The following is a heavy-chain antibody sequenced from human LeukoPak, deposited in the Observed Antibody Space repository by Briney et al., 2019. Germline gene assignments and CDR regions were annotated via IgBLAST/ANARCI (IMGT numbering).Heavy chain of an antibody. V-gene: IGHV3-48*04. J-gene: IGHJ4*02. Sequence: PGGSLRLSCAASGFTFSSYSMNWVRQAPGKGLQWISYISGSSSTIYYADSVRGRFTISRDNAKNSLYLQMNSLRAEDTAVYYCARDRFDWLSSFSHWGQGTLVTVSS. CDR3: ARDRFDWLSSFSH. CDR1: GFTFSSYS. CDR2: ISGSSSTI. D-gene: IGHD3-9*01.